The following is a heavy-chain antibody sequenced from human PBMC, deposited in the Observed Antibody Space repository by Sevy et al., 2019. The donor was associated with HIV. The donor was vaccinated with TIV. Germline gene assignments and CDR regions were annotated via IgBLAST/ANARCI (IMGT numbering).Heavy chain of an antibody. D-gene: IGHD3-16*01. J-gene: IGHJ4*02. CDR1: EFTFDDHT. V-gene: IGHV3-43*01. CDR2: ISWDGGST. Sequence: GGSLRLSCAASEFTFDDHTMHWVRQPPGKGLEWVSLISWDGGSTYYADSVKGRFTISRDNSKNSLFLQMNSLGAEDTALYYCAKDMASEGGGAYYFDYWGQGTLVTVSS. CDR3: AKDMASEGGGAYYFDY.